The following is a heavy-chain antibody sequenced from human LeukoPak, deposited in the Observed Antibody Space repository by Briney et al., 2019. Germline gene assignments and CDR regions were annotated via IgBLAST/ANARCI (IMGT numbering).Heavy chain of an antibody. CDR2: IDPDDSGS. CDR3: AGVRAGGNRAFDV. D-gene: IGHD4-23*01. Sequence: GGSLRLSCAASGFTFSSYWMHWVRQAPGEGLVWVSRIDPDDSGSTYADSAKGRFTISRDNAKNTLWLQMNSLRADDTAVYYCAGVRAGGNRAFDVWGQGTVVAVSS. J-gene: IGHJ3*01. V-gene: IGHV3-74*01. CDR1: GFTFSSYW.